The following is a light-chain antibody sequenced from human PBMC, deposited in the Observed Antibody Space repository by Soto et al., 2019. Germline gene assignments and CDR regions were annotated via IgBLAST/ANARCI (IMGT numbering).Light chain of an antibody. V-gene: IGKV4-1*01. Sequence: DIVMTQSPDSLALSLGERATINCKSSQSVLYNSNNKNYLAWYQQKAGQPPKFLIYWASTRESGVPDRFSGSGSGTDFTLTISSLQAEDVAVYYCQQYYSTPWTFGQGTKVDIK. CDR1: QSVLYNSNNKNY. J-gene: IGKJ1*01. CDR2: WAS. CDR3: QQYYSTPWT.